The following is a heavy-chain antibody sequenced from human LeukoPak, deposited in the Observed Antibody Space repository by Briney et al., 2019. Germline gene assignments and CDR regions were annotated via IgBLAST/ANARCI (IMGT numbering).Heavy chain of an antibody. CDR1: GYSISSGYY. CDR3: ARHSYNYVWGSYIRLDAFDI. V-gene: IGHV4-38-2*01. J-gene: IGHJ3*02. Sequence: SETLSLTCAVSGYSISSGYYWGWIRQPPGKGLEWIGSIYHSGNTYYNPSLKSRVTISVDTSKNQFSLKLSSVTAADTAVYYCARHSYNYVWGSYIRLDAFDIWGQGTMVTVSS. D-gene: IGHD3-16*01. CDR2: IYHSGNT.